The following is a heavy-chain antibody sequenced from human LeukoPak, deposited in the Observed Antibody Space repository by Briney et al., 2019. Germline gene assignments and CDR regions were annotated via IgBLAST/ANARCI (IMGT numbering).Heavy chain of an antibody. J-gene: IGHJ4*02. D-gene: IGHD6-19*01. Sequence: GGSLRLSCVASGFTFSNSAMGWVRQAPGKGLEWVSVISDSGGTTYYADSVKGRFTISRNNSRNTLYLQMNSLRVEDTAVYYCAKDARRSSGWYFFDHWGQGTLVTVSS. CDR2: ISDSGGTT. CDR1: GFTFSNSA. CDR3: AKDARRSSGWYFFDH. V-gene: IGHV3-23*01.